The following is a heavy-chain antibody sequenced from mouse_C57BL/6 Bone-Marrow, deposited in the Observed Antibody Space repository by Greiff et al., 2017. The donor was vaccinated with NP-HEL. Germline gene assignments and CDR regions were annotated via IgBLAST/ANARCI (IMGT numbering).Heavy chain of an antibody. CDR1: GYTFTSYW. CDR3: ARPRVYWYFDV. V-gene: IGHV1-72*01. CDR2: IDPNSGGT. Sequence: QVQLQQPGAELVKPGASVKLSCKASGYTFTSYWMHWVKQRPGRGLEWIGRIDPNSGGTKYNEKFKSQATLTVDKPSSTAYMQLSSLTSDDSAVYYCARPRVYWYFDVWGTGTTVTVSS. J-gene: IGHJ1*03.